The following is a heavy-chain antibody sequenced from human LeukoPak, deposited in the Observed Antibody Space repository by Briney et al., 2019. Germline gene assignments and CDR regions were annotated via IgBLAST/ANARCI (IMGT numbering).Heavy chain of an antibody. D-gene: IGHD6-13*01. J-gene: IGHJ5*02. CDR1: GFTFSSYA. V-gene: IGHV3-30-3*01. CDR2: ISYDGSNK. CDR3: ARDLRGSNSWINWFDP. Sequence: GGSLRLSCAASGFTFSSYALHWVRQAPGKGLEWVAVISYDGSNKYYADSVKGRFTISRDNSKNTLYLQMNSLRAEDTAVYYCARDLRGSNSWINWFDPWGQGTLVTVSS.